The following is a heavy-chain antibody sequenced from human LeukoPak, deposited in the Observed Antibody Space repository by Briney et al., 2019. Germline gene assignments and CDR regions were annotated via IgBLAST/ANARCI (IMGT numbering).Heavy chain of an antibody. D-gene: IGHD1-26*01. V-gene: IGHV3-9*01. J-gene: IGHJ4*02. Sequence: PGGSLRLSCAASGFTFDDYAMHWVRQVPGKGLEWVSGISWNSGSIGYADSVKGRFTISRDNAKNSLYLQMNSLRAEDTAVYYCARVSSSLGSGSYYVDYWGQGTLVTVSS. CDR1: GFTFDDYA. CDR3: ARVSSSLGSGSYYVDY. CDR2: ISWNSGSI.